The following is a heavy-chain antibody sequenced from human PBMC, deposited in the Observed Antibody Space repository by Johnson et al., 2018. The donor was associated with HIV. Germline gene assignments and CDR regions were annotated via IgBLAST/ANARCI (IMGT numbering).Heavy chain of an antibody. J-gene: IGHJ3*02. V-gene: IGHV3-30*04. CDR2: ISYDGSNK. D-gene: IGHD2-2*01. CDR1: GFTFSSYA. Sequence: QVQLVESGGGLVQPGGSLRLSCAASGFTFSSYAMHWVRQAPGKGLEWVAVISYDGSNKYYADSVKGRFTISRDNSKNTLYLQMNSLRAEDTAVYYCARDLPARTGYGLRANAFDIWGQGTMVTVSS. CDR3: ARDLPARTGYGLRANAFDI.